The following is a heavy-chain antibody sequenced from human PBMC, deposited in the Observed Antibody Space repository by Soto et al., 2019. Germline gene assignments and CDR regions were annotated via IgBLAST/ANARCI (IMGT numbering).Heavy chain of an antibody. V-gene: IGHV1-69*17. J-gene: IGHJ4*02. CDR2: IVPVFGIA. CDR1: GGSFNSFP. CDR3: TKDKKSRAQEWALDY. D-gene: IGHD2-15*01. Sequence: QVRLVQSGTEVKKPGSSVKVSCKVSGGSFNSFPISWVRQAPGQGPQWMGGIVPVFGIANYAKEFLCRVTITADRHTTPSYMELSSLTSDAMAVYYCTKDKKSRAQEWALDYWGQGTLVMVSS.